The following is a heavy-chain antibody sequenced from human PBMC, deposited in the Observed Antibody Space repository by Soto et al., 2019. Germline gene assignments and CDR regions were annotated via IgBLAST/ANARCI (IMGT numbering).Heavy chain of an antibody. D-gene: IGHD6-13*01. CDR2: IIPLFGTT. J-gene: IGHJ4*02. CDR3: ARDSIAAAGTDY. V-gene: IGHV1-69*13. CDR1: GGTFSSYT. Sequence: SVKVSCKASGGTFSSYTIAWVRQTPGQGLEWMGEIIPLFGTTNYVEKFQGRLTITADASTSTAYMELSSLRSEDTAMYYCARDSIAAAGTDYWGQGTLVTVSS.